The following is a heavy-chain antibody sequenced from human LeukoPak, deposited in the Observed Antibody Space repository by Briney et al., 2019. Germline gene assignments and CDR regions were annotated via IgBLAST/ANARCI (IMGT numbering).Heavy chain of an antibody. CDR3: ARQIRNYDFWSGYYADY. J-gene: IGHJ4*02. D-gene: IGHD3-3*01. Sequence: PSETLSLTCTVSGGSISSSSYYWGWIRQPPGKGLEWIGSIYYSGSTYYNPSLKSRVTISVDTSKNQFSLKLSSVTAADTAVYYCARQIRNYDFWSGYYADYWGQGTPVTVSS. V-gene: IGHV4-39*01. CDR1: GGSISSSSYY. CDR2: IYYSGST.